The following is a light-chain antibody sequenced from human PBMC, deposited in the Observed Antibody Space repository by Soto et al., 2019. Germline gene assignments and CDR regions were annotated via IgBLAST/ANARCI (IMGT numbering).Light chain of an antibody. CDR2: KAS. CDR3: QHYSNSPYI. CDR1: QSINRW. V-gene: IGKV1-5*03. J-gene: IGKJ2*01. Sequence: DIQMTQSPSTLSAFVRDRVTITCRAIQSINRWLAWYQQKPGKDPKLLIYKASTLESGVPSRFSGGGIGTEFSLSISSMQPDDFANYYCQHYSNSPYIFGQGTKVDIK.